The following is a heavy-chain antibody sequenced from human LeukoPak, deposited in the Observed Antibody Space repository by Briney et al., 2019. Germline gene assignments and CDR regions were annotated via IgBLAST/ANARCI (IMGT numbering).Heavy chain of an antibody. V-gene: IGHV7-4-1*02. J-gene: IGHJ4*02. CDR3: ARREASYRNSWGLDY. Sequence: ASVKVSCKASGYTFTSYAMNWVRQAPGQGLEWMGWINTNTGNPTYAQGFTGRFVFSLDTSVSTAYLQISSLKAEDTAVYYCARREASYRNSWGLDYWGQGTLVTVSS. CDR2: INTNTGNP. D-gene: IGHD6-13*01. CDR1: GYTFTSYA.